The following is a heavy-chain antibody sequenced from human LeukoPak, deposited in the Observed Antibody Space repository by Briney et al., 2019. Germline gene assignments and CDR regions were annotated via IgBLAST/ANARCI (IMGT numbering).Heavy chain of an antibody. D-gene: IGHD2-15*01. CDR2: IIPIFGTA. J-gene: IGHJ3*02. Sequence: GASVKVSCKASGGTFSSYAISWVRQAPGQGLEWMGGIIPIFGTANYAQKFQGRVTITADESTSTAYMELSSLRSEDTAVYYCARGSGPYLPATAFDIWGQGTMVTVSS. CDR3: ARGSGPYLPATAFDI. CDR1: GGTFSSYA. V-gene: IGHV1-69*13.